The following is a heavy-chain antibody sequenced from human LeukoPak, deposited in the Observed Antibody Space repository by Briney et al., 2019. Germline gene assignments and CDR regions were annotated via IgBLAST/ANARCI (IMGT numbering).Heavy chain of an antibody. CDR3: ARTYRGWSGYDAFDI. CDR1: GGSFSGYY. CDR2: INHSGST. V-gene: IGHV4-34*01. D-gene: IGHD6-19*01. Sequence: IPPETLSLTCAVYGGSFSGYYWSWIRQTPGKGLEWIGEINHSGSTNYNPSLKSRVTISVDTSKNQFSLKLSSVTAAATAVYYCARTYRGWSGYDAFDIWGQGTMVTVSS. J-gene: IGHJ3*02.